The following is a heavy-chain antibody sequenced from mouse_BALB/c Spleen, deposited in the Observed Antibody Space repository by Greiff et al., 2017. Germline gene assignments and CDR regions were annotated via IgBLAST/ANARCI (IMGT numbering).Heavy chain of an antibody. CDR1: GFTFSSFG. J-gene: IGHJ2*01. CDR3: ARSDYGSSSPFDY. Sequence: EVKLVESGGGLVQPGGSRKLSCAASGFTFSSFGMHWVRQAPEKGLEWVAYISSGSSTIYYADTVKGRFTISRDNPKNTLFLQMTSLRSEDTAMYYSARSDYGSSSPFDYWGQGTTLTVSS. V-gene: IGHV5-17*02. CDR2: ISSGSSTI. D-gene: IGHD1-1*01.